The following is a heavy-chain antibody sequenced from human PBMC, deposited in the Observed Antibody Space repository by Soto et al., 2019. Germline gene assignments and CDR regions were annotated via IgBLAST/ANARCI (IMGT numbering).Heavy chain of an antibody. D-gene: IGHD2-2*01. CDR2: IIPFLGIA. Sequence: QVQLGQSGAEVKKPGSSVKVSCKDSGGTFSSSTFVWVRQAPGQGLEWMGRIIPFLGIANYAQKFQGRVTITADIFTSTAYMELSSLRSDDTAVYYCARGKDCTTSTCYSPNWFDPRGQGTLVTVSS. CDR1: GGTFSSST. J-gene: IGHJ5*02. V-gene: IGHV1-69*02. CDR3: ARGKDCTTSTCYSPNWFDP.